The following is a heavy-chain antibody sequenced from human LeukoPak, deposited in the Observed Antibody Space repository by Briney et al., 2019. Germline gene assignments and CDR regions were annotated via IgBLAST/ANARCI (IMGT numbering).Heavy chain of an antibody. D-gene: IGHD2-21*02. J-gene: IGHJ4*02. CDR1: GGSISYDY. V-gene: IGHV4-59*08. Sequence: SETLSLTCTVSGGSISYDYWTWIRQSPGKRLEWIGYIHHSGATNYSPSLKSRVTISVDTSKSQFSLKLSSVTAADTALYYCATLRGASTAVFDSWGQGTLVTVSS. CDR3: ATLRGASTAVFDS. CDR2: IHHSGAT.